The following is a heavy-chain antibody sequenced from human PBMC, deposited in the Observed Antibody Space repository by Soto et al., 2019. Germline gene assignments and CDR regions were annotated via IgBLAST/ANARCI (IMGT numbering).Heavy chain of an antibody. Sequence: EVQLVESGGGLVQPGGSLRLSCAASGFTVSSNYMSWVRQAPGKGLEWVSVIYRGGSTYYADSVKGRFTISRHNSKNTLYLQMNSLRAEDTAVYYCARSYYYGSGSYRGWFDPWGQGTLVTVSS. CDR2: IYRGGST. CDR1: GFTVSSNY. V-gene: IGHV3-53*04. J-gene: IGHJ5*02. D-gene: IGHD3-10*01. CDR3: ARSYYYGSGSYRGWFDP.